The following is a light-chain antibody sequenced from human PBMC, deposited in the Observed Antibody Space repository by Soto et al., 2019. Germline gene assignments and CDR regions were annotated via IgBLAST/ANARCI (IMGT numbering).Light chain of an antibody. CDR3: QHRSDWPG. CDR2: EVS. Sequence: EIVLTQSPATLSLSPGERATLSCRASQSVGTYLAWYQQKPGQAPRLLIYEVSNRATGISARFSGSGSGTDFTLTINSLAPEDFAVYYCQHRSDWPGFGQGTRLDIK. CDR1: QSVGTY. J-gene: IGKJ5*01. V-gene: IGKV3-11*01.